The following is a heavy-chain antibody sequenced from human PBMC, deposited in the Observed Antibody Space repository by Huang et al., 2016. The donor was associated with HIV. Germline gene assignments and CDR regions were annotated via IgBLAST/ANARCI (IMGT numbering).Heavy chain of an antibody. D-gene: IGHD3-16*01. CDR3: AKDWGYDFGAFDF. Sequence: EVQLVESGGGLVRTGRSLSLSCAASGFTFDDYAMHWVRKTPGKVLEWGSGINWKSGNIAYADSVRGRFTISRDNAKNSLYLQMNSLRPEDTALYYCAKDWGYDFGAFDFWGRGTMVTVSS. CDR1: GFTFDDYA. V-gene: IGHV3-9*01. CDR2: INWKSGNI. J-gene: IGHJ3*01.